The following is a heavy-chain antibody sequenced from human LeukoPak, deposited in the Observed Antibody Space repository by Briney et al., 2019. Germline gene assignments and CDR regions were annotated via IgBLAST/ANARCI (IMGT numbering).Heavy chain of an antibody. Sequence: GASVTVSCKASGGTFSSYAISWVRQAPGQGLEWMGRIIPIFGIANYAQKFQGRVTITADKSTSTAYMELSSLRSEDTAVYYCARDLQISDYDFWSGLYGMDVWGQGTTVTVSS. D-gene: IGHD3-3*01. CDR2: IIPIFGIA. J-gene: IGHJ6*02. CDR1: GGTFSSYA. CDR3: ARDLQISDYDFWSGLYGMDV. V-gene: IGHV1-69*04.